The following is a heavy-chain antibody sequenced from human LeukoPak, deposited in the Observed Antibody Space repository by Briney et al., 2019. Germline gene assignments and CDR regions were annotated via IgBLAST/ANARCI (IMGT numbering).Heavy chain of an antibody. J-gene: IGHJ6*02. CDR1: GGTFSSYA. CDR2: IIPIFGTA. D-gene: IGHD3-22*01. Sequence: SVKVSCKASGGTFSSYAISWVRQAPGQGLEWMGGIIPIFGTANYAQKFQGRVTITADESTSTAYMELSSLRSEDTAVYYCASSYYDSSGYYRTHLDYYYYYGMDVWGQGTTVTVSS. V-gene: IGHV1-69*13. CDR3: ASSYYDSSGYYRTHLDYYYYYGMDV.